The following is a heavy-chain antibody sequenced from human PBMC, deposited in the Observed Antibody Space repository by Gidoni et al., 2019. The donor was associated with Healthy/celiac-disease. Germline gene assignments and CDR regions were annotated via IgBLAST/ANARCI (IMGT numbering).Heavy chain of an antibody. D-gene: IGHD6-13*01. CDR3: AKNQGIAAAAGD. J-gene: IGHJ4*02. CDR2: ISGSGGST. V-gene: IGHV3-23*01. Sequence: EVQLLESGGGLVQHGGSLRLSCAASGFTFSSYAMRWVRQAPGKGLEWVSAISGSGGSTYYADSVKGRFTISRDHSKNTLYLQMNSLRAEDTAVYYCAKNQGIAAAAGDWGQGTLVTVSS. CDR1: GFTFSSYA.